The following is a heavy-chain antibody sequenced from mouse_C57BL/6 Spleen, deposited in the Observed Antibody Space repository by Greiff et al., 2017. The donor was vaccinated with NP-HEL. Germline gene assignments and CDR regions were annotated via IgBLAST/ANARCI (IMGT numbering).Heavy chain of an antibody. V-gene: IGHV5-9*01. CDR3: AKTYDYPYFDY. CDR1: GFTFSSYT. D-gene: IGHD2-4*01. CDR2: ISGGGGNT. Sequence: EVKLVESGGGLVKPGGSLKLSCAASGFTFSSYTMSWVRQTPEKRLEWVATISGGGGNTSYLDSVKGRFTISRDNAKNTLYLQMSSLRSEDTALYYCAKTYDYPYFDYWGQGTTLTVSS. J-gene: IGHJ2*01.